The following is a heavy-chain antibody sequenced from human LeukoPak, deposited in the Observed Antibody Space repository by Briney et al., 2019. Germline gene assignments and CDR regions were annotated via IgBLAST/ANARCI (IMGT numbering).Heavy chain of an antibody. D-gene: IGHD2-21*02. Sequence: PGGSLRLSCAASGFTFSSYAMHWVRQAPGKGLEWVAVVSYDGSNKYYADSVKGRFTISRDNSKNTLYLQMNSLRAEDTAVYYCASGTVVTALPGYWGQGTLVTVSS. V-gene: IGHV3-30-3*01. CDR3: ASGTVVTALPGY. CDR1: GFTFSSYA. CDR2: VSYDGSNK. J-gene: IGHJ4*02.